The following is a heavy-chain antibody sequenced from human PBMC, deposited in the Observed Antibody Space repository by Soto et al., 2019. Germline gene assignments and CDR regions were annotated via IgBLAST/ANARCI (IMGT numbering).Heavy chain of an antibody. V-gene: IGHV1-69*01. CDR1: RGTFNRYA. J-gene: IGHJ4*02. D-gene: IGHD5-18*01. CDR3: ARQNRDTPMVPFDV. Sequence: QVQLVQSGAEVKKPGSSVKVSCLASRGTFNRYAINWVRQAPGHGLEWLGALVPPFGTPNYAQKFQDRVTIVADEATNTTSMELRGLTSDDTAVYYCARQNRDTPMVPFDVWGQGTLVTVSS. CDR2: LVPPFGTP.